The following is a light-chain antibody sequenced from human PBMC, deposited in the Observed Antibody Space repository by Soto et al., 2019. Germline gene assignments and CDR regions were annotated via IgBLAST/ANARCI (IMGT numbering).Light chain of an antibody. CDR1: QAISNF. J-gene: IGKJ5*01. Sequence: DIQMTQSPSSLSASVGDRVTITCRASQAISNFVAWFQQKPGKAPKSLIYAASSLRSGVPSKFSGSASGTDFTLTINNLQPEDFAPYYCHHYNTYPITFGPGTRLEI. CDR3: HHYNTYPIT. CDR2: AAS. V-gene: IGKV1-16*02.